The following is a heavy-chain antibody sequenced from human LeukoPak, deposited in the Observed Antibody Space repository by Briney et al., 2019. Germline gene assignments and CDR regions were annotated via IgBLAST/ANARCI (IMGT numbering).Heavy chain of an antibody. D-gene: IGHD6-6*01. CDR1: GFTVSSYA. Sequence: GGSLRLSCAASGFTVSSYAMHWVRQAPGKGLEWVAVISYDGSNKYYADSVKGRFTISRDNSKDTLYLQMNSLRAEDTAVYYCARIPDSEYSSSFREDAFDIWGQGTMVTVSS. CDR3: ARIPDSEYSSSFREDAFDI. V-gene: IGHV3-30*14. CDR2: ISYDGSNK. J-gene: IGHJ3*02.